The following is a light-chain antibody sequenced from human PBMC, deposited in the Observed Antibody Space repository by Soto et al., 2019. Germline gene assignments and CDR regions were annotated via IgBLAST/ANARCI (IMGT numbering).Light chain of an antibody. J-gene: IGKJ3*01. CDR1: QSVSSY. Sequence: EIVLTQSPATLSLSPGERATLSCRASQSVSSYLAWYQQKPGQAPRLLIYDASNRATGIPARFSGSGSGTDFTLTISSLEPEDFAVYYCQQRSNWPSTFGPGTTVDIK. CDR2: DAS. CDR3: QQRSNWPST. V-gene: IGKV3-11*01.